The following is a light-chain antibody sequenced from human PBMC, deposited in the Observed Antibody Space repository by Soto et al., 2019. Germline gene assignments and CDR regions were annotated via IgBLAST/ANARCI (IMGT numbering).Light chain of an antibody. Sequence: ETVMTQSPATLSLSLGARVTLSCRASQSVSSNLAWYQQKPGQAPRLLVYGASTRATGIPARFSGSGSGAEFTLTISSLQSEDFAVYYCQQSNNWPKTCGQGTKVDIK. CDR2: GAS. CDR1: QSVSSN. CDR3: QQSNNWPKT. J-gene: IGKJ1*01. V-gene: IGKV3-15*01.